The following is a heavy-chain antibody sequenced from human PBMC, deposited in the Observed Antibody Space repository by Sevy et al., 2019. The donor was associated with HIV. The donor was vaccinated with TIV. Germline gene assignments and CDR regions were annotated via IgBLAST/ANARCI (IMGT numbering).Heavy chain of an antibody. CDR2: IYSGGST. D-gene: IGHD3-22*01. V-gene: IGHV3-53*01. J-gene: IGHJ4*02. CDR1: GFTVSSNY. Sequence: GGSLRLSCAASGFTVSSNYMSWVRQAPGKGLEWASVIYSGGSTYYADSVKGRFTISRDNSKNTRYLQMNSLRAEQTAVYYDAIAYYYGSSGYYFAYWGQGTLVTVSS. CDR3: AIAYYYGSSGYYFAY.